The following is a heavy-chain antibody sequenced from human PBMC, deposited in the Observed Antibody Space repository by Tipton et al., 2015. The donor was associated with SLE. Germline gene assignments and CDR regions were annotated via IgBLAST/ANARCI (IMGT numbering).Heavy chain of an antibody. J-gene: IGHJ4*02. V-gene: IGHV4-34*01. D-gene: IGHD5-18*01. Sequence: TLSLTCAVYGGSFSGYYWNWIRQPPGKGLEWIGEINHSGSTNYNPSLKSRVTISVDTSKDQFSLKLSSVTAADTAVYYCARDLQLWSPHFDYWGQGTLVTVSS. CDR2: INHSGST. CDR1: GGSFSGYY. CDR3: ARDLQLWSPHFDY.